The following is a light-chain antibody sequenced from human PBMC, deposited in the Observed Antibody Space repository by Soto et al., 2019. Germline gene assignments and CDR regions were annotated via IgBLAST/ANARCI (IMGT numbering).Light chain of an antibody. V-gene: IGKV3-20*01. Sequence: EIVLTQSPGTLSLSPGERATLSCRASQSVSSSYLAWYQQKPGQAPRLLIYGASSRATGIPDRFSGSGSGTDFTLTISRLEPEDFAVYYCQQYGNIPRTFGRGTNVEIE. CDR2: GAS. J-gene: IGKJ4*02. CDR1: QSVSSSY. CDR3: QQYGNIPRT.